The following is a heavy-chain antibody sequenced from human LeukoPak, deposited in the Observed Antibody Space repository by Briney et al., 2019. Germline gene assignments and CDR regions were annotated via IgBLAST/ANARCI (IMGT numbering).Heavy chain of an antibody. CDR1: GFAFSSSW. J-gene: IGHJ4*02. CDR3: SPIFYAPDY. Sequence: GGSLRLSCAASGFAFSSSWMHWVRQAPGRGLVWVSRINEDGTGTSYADSVKGRFTISRDNAKNTLYLQMNSLRVEDTAVYYCSPIFYAPDYWGQGTQVTASS. V-gene: IGHV3-74*01. D-gene: IGHD5/OR15-5a*01. CDR2: INEDGTGT.